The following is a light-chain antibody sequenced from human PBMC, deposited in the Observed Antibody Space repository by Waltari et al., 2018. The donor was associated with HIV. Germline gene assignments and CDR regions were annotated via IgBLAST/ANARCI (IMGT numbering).Light chain of an antibody. CDR2: DNN. Sequence: QSVLTQPPSVSAAPGPKVTISCSGSSSNIGNTYVSWYQQHPGTAPKLLMYDNNKRPSGIPDRFSGTKSGTSATLGITGLQTGDEADYYCGTWDSSLSAVVFGGGTKLTVL. CDR3: GTWDSSLSAVV. CDR1: SSNIGNTY. J-gene: IGLJ2*01. V-gene: IGLV1-51*01.